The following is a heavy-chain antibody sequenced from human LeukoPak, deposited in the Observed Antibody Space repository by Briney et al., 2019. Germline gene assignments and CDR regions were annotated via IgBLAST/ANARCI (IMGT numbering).Heavy chain of an antibody. CDR2: IYHSGST. D-gene: IGHD3-22*01. CDR3: ARAGHRKYYYDNAYDY. CDR1: GGSISSSNW. J-gene: IGHJ4*02. V-gene: IGHV4-4*02. Sequence: SETLSLTCAVSGGSISSSNWWSWVRQPPGKGLEWIGEIYHSGSTNYNPSLKSRVTISVDKSKNQFSLKLSSVTAADTAVYYCARAGHRKYYYDNAYDYWGQGTLVTVSS.